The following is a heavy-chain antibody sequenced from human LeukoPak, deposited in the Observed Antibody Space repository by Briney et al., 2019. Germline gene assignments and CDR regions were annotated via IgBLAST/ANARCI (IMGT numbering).Heavy chain of an antibody. D-gene: IGHD5-24*01. CDR3: ARDGVEMATTSPNWFDP. CDR2: IYTSGST. V-gene: IGHV4-61*02. CDR1: GGSISSGSYY. Sequence: TLSLTCTVSGGSISSGSYYWSWIRQPAGKGLEWIGRIYTSGSTNYSPSLKSRVTISVDTSKNQFSLKLSSVTAADTAVYYCARDGVEMATTSPNWFDPWGQGTLVTVSS. J-gene: IGHJ5*02.